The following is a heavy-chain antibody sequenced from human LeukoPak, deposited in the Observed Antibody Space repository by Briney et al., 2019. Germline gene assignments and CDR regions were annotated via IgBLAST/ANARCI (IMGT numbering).Heavy chain of an antibody. CDR1: GDSITSGGFY. V-gene: IGHV4-39*01. Sequence: SETLSLTCDVSGDSITSGGFYWAWIRQSPGKGLEWIGNVYYSGSTQYNPSLRGRVSISMDMTKNQFSLNLNSVSVTDTAIYYCARRDYAAWFDPWGQGTLVTVSS. D-gene: IGHD4/OR15-4a*01. CDR2: VYYSGST. CDR3: ARRDYAAWFDP. J-gene: IGHJ5*02.